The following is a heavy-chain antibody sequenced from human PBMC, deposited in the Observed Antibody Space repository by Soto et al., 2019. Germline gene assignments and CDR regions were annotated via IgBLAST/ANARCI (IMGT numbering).Heavy chain of an antibody. D-gene: IGHD1-7*01. CDR3: ARKRSTGTLENYYDYCMDV. CDR2: ISPIFGTA. CDR1: GGTFSSYA. J-gene: IGHJ6*02. Sequence: QVQLVQSGAEVKKPGSSVKVSCQASGGTFSSYAISWVRQAPGHGLEWMGGISPIFGTANYAQKFKGSVTTTADEYTNTAYMELSRLRSEDTAVYYGARKRSTGTLENYYDYCMDVWGQGTTVTVSS. V-gene: IGHV1-69*01.